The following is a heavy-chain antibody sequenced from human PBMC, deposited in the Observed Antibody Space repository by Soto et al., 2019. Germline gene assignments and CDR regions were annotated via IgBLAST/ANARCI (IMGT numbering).Heavy chain of an antibody. V-gene: IGHV4-59*01. CDR3: ARDQAGLDY. Sequence: TLSLTCTVSGGSISSYYWSWIRQPPGKGLEWIGYIYYSGSTNYNPSLKSRVTISVDTSKNQFSLKLSSVTAADTAVYYCARDQAGLDYWGQGTLVTVSS. CDR1: GGSISSYY. CDR2: IYYSGST. J-gene: IGHJ4*02.